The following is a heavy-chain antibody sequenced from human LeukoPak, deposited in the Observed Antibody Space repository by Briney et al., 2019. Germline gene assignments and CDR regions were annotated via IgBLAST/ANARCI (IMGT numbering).Heavy chain of an antibody. CDR3: AKGSSGIIAGGHDYYMDV. J-gene: IGHJ6*03. CDR2: ISGSGGST. Sequence: GGTLRLSCAASGFTFSSYGMSWVRQAPGKGLEWVSAISGSGGSTYYADSVKGRFTISRDNSKNALYLQMISLRPEDTAVYFCAKGSSGIIAGGHDYYMDVWGKGTTVTISS. V-gene: IGHV3-23*01. D-gene: IGHD6-13*01. CDR1: GFTFSSYG.